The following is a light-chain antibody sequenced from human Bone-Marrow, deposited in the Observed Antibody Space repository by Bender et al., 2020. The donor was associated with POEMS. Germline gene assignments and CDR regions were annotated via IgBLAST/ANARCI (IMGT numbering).Light chain of an antibody. CDR2: EVS. J-gene: IGLJ1*01. V-gene: IGLV2-14*01. CDR3: SSYTTSSSVI. Sequence: VSWYQQHPGKAPTLMIYEVSHRPSGVSDRFSGSKSGHTASLTISGLQAEDESDYYCSSYTTSSSVIFGTGTKVTV.